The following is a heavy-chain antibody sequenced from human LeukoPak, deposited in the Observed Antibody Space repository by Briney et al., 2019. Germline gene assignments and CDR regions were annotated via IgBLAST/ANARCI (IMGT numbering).Heavy chain of an antibody. V-gene: IGHV3-33*01. CDR3: ATARGVRGPDLDYFDY. CDR2: IWYDGSNK. J-gene: IGHJ4*02. Sequence: AGRSLRLSCAASGFTFNSYGMHWVRQAPGTGLEWVAVIWYDGSNKYYADSVKGRFTISRDNSKNTLYLQMNSLRAEDTAVFYCATARGVRGPDLDYFDYWGQGTLVTVSS. D-gene: IGHD3-10*01. CDR1: GFTFNSYG.